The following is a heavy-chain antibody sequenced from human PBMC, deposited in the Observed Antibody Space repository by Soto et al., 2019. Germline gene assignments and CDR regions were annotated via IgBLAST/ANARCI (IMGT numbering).Heavy chain of an antibody. D-gene: IGHD3-10*01. V-gene: IGHV3-48*01. Sequence: GGSLRLSCAASGLTFSSYSMNLVRQAPGKGLEWVSYISSSSSTIYYADSVKGRFTISRDNAKNSLYLQMNSLRAEDTAVYYCARDYGLYMDVWGKGTTVTVSS. CDR1: GLTFSSYS. CDR3: ARDYGLYMDV. J-gene: IGHJ6*03. CDR2: ISSSSSTI.